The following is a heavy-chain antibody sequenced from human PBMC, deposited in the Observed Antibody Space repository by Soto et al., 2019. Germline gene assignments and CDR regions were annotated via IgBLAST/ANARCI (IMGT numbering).Heavy chain of an antibody. CDR3: ASQVVRDWGTFDS. Sequence: QLQLQESGPGLVKPSETLSLTCTVSGGSISSSSYYWGWIRQPPGKGLEWIGTFHYSGSTYYNPPLKSRVTISVDMSGNHFSLKPSSVTAADAAVYYCASQVVRDWGTFDSWGRGTLVTVSS. CDR1: GGSISSSSYY. J-gene: IGHJ4*02. D-gene: IGHD3-22*01. V-gene: IGHV4-39*02. CDR2: FHYSGST.